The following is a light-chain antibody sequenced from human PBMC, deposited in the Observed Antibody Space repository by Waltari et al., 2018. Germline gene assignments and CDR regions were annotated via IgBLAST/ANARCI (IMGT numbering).Light chain of an antibody. Sequence: QSVLTQPPSASGTPGQRVTISCSGSSSHIGSNHVYWYQQLPGTAPKLLIYRNNQRPSGVPDRFSGSKSGTSASLAISGLRSEDEADYYCAAWDDSLSGFYVFGTGTKVTVL. CDR1: SSHIGSNH. J-gene: IGLJ1*01. CDR3: AAWDDSLSGFYV. CDR2: RNN. V-gene: IGLV1-47*01.